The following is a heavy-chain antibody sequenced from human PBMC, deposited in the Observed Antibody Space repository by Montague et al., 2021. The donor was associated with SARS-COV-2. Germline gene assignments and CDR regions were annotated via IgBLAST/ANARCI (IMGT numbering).Heavy chain of an antibody. Sequence: SLRLACAASGFTFSSYSMNWVRQAPGKGLEWVSSISSSSSYIYYADSVKGRFTISRDNAKNSLYLQMNSLRAEDTAVYYCARDMYYDILTGYYTYWGQGTLVTVSS. CDR2: ISSSSSYI. D-gene: IGHD3-9*01. V-gene: IGHV3-21*01. CDR3: ARDMYYDILTGYYTY. CDR1: GFTFSSYS. J-gene: IGHJ4*02.